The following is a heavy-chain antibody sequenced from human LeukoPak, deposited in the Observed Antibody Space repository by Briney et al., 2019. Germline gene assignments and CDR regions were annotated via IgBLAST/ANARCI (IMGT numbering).Heavy chain of an antibody. Sequence: NPGGSVRLSCAASGFTFNNYGMNSVRQAPGKGLEWVGRIQSKTDGGTTDYAAPVKGRFTISRDDSKNTLYLRMNSLKTEDTAVYYCTTEVTGYYDSSGYYEVDYWGQGTLVTVSS. V-gene: IGHV3-15*01. D-gene: IGHD3-22*01. CDR3: TTEVTGYYDSSGYYEVDY. CDR2: IQSKTDGGTT. J-gene: IGHJ4*02. CDR1: GFTFNNYG.